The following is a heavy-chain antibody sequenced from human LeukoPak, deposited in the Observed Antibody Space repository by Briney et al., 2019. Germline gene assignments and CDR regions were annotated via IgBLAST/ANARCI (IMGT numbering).Heavy chain of an antibody. J-gene: IGHJ3*02. V-gene: IGHV4-39*07. CDR3: ARDPSVGRSHVFDI. CDR2: IYYSGST. CDR1: GGSISSSSYY. D-gene: IGHD1-26*01. Sequence: SETLSLTCTVSGGSISSSSYYWGWIRQPPGKGLEWIGSIYYSGSTYYNPSLKSRVTISVDTSKNQFSLKLSSVTAADTAVYYCARDPSVGRSHVFDIWGQGTMVTVSS.